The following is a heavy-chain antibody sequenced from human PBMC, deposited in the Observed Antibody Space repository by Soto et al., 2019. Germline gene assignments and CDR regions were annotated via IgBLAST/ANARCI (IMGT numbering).Heavy chain of an antibody. D-gene: IGHD6-19*01. CDR2: TYYRSKWYN. CDR3: ARTIGMVGSLHAFDI. Sequence: SQTPSLTCAISGDSVSSNSAAWNWIRQSPSRGIEWLGRTYYRSKWYNDYAVSVKRRITINPDTSKNQFSLQLNSVTPEDMAVYYCARTIGMVGSLHAFDIWGQGTMVTVSS. V-gene: IGHV6-1*01. J-gene: IGHJ3*02. CDR1: GDSVSSNSAA.